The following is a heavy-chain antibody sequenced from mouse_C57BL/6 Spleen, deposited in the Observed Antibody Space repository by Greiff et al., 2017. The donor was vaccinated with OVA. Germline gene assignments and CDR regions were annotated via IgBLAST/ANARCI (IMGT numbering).Heavy chain of an antibody. CDR3: VSPSYYDYEDAMDY. CDR2: IRSKSNNSAT. J-gene: IGHJ4*01. D-gene: IGHD2-4*01. V-gene: IGHV10-1*01. CDR1: GFSFNTYA. Sequence: EVQLQESGGGLVQPKGSLKLSCAASGFSFNTYAMHWVRQAPGKGLEWVARIRSKSNNSATYYADSVKARFTISRDDSESMLYRQMNNVKTEDTAMDYGVSPSYYDYEDAMDYWGQGTSVTVSS.